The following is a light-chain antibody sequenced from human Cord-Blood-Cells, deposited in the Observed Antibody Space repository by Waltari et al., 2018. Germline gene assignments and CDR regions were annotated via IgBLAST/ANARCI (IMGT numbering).Light chain of an antibody. J-gene: IGKJ4*01. CDR1: QSISSW. CDR2: KAS. CDR3: QQYNSYLLT. V-gene: IGKV1-5*03. Sequence: DIQMTHSPSPRYASVGDSVTITCRASQSISSWLAWYQQKPGKAPKLLIYKASSLESGVPSRFSGSGSGTEFTLTISSLQPDDFATYYCQQYNSYLLTFGGGTKVEIK.